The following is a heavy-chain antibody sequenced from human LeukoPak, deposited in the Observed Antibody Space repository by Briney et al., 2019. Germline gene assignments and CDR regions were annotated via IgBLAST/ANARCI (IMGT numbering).Heavy chain of an antibody. V-gene: IGHV3-30-3*01. CDR3: ARDISSSWYFHYAMDV. CDR1: GFTFNSYA. Sequence: GGSLRLSCAASGFTFNSYAIHWVRQAPGEGLEWVAVISYDGSNRYHADSVKGRFTISRDSSKNTLYLQMNSLRTEDRAVYYCARDISSSWYFHYAMDVWGQGTTVTVSS. CDR2: ISYDGSNR. D-gene: IGHD2-2*01. J-gene: IGHJ6*02.